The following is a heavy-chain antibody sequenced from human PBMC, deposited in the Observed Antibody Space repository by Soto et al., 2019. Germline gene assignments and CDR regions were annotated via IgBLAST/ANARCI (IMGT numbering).Heavy chain of an antibody. J-gene: IGHJ4*02. CDR3: ARDHCSSTSCYTAVDY. D-gene: IGHD2-2*02. Sequence: ASVKVSCKASGYTFTSYGISWVRQAPGQGLEWMGWISAYNGNTNYAQKLQGRVTMTTDASTSTAYMELRSLRSDDTAVYYCARDHCSSTSCYTAVDYWGQGTLVTVSS. CDR1: GYTFTSYG. CDR2: ISAYNGNT. V-gene: IGHV1-18*04.